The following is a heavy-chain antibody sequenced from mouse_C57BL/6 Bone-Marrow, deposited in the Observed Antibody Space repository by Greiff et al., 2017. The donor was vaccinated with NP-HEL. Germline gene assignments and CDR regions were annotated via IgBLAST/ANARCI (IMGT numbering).Heavy chain of an antibody. V-gene: IGHV1-54*01. D-gene: IGHD3-2*02. Sequence: QVQLKQSGAELVRPGTSVKVSCKASGYAFTNYLIERVKQRPGQGLEWIGVINPGSGGTNYNEKFKGKATLTADKSSSTAYMQLSSLTSEDSAVYFCASQTAQALWFAYWGQGTLVTVSA. CDR3: ASQTAQALWFAY. CDR1: GYAFTNYL. J-gene: IGHJ3*01. CDR2: INPGSGGT.